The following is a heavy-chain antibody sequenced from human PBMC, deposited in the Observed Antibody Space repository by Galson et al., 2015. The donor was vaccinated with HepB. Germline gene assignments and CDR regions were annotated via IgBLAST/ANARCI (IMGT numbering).Heavy chain of an antibody. CDR1: GFTFSSYS. CDR2: ISSSSSYI. D-gene: IGHD5-12*01. V-gene: IGHV3-21*01. Sequence: SLRLSCAASGFTFSSYSMNWVRQAPGKGLEWVSSISSSSSYIYYADSVKGRFTISRDNAKNSLYLQMNSLRAEDTAVYYCARAEVMDIVAADAFDIWGQGTMVTVSS. J-gene: IGHJ3*02. CDR3: ARAEVMDIVAADAFDI.